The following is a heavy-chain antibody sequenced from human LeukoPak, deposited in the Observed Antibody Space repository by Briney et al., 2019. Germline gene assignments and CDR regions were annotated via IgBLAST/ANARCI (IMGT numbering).Heavy chain of an antibody. CDR1: GFTFSSYG. CDR2: IWYDGSNK. CDR3: AKAHYGSTDY. D-gene: IGHD1-26*01. Sequence: GGSLRLSCAASGFTFSSYGMHWVRQAPGKGLEWVAVIWYDGSNKYYADSVKGRFTISRDNSKNTLYLQMNSLRAEDTGVYYWAKAHYGSTDYWGRGPLVTVSS. V-gene: IGHV3-33*06. J-gene: IGHJ4*02.